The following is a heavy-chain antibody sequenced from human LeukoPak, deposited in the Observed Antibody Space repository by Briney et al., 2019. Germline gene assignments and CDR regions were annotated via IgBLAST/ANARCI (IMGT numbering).Heavy chain of an antibody. Sequence: SETLSLTCAVYGGSFSGYYWSWIRLPPGKGLEWTGEINHSGSTNYNPSLKSRVTISVDTSKNQFSLKLSSVTAADTAVYYCARALSSGWYLGYWGQGTLVTVSS. V-gene: IGHV4-34*01. D-gene: IGHD6-19*01. CDR2: INHSGST. CDR1: GGSFSGYY. CDR3: ARALSSGWYLGY. J-gene: IGHJ4*02.